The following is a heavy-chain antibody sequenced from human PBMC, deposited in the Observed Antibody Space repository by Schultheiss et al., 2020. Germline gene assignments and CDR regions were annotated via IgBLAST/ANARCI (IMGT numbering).Heavy chain of an antibody. V-gene: IGHV3-30*18. J-gene: IGHJ5*02. CDR2: ISYDGSNK. Sequence: GESLKISCAASGFTVSSNYMSWVRQAPGKGLEWVAVISYDGSNKYYADSVKGRFTISRDNSKNTLYLQMNSLRAEDTAVYYCAKDPRGYIVVVPAPGTKNWFDPWGEGTMVTVSS. CDR1: GFTVSSNY. D-gene: IGHD2-2*01. CDR3: AKDPRGYIVVVPAPGTKNWFDP.